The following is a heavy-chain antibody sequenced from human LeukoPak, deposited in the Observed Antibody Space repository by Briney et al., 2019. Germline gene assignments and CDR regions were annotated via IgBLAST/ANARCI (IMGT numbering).Heavy chain of an antibody. CDR1: GDSISSYY. J-gene: IGHJ4*02. CDR2: IYYSGST. D-gene: IGHD2-2*01. V-gene: IGHV4-59*01. Sequence: SETLSLTCTVSGDSISSYYWSWIRQPPGKGLEWIGYIYYSGSTNYNPSLKSRVTISVDTSKNQFSLKLSSMTAADAAVYYCATPYCSSTSCYPGEIDYWGQGTLVTVSS. CDR3: ATPYCSSTSCYPGEIDY.